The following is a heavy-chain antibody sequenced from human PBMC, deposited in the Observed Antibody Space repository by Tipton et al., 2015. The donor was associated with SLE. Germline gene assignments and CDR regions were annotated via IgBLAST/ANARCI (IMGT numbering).Heavy chain of an antibody. CDR1: GFTFSNAW. Sequence: GSLRLSCAASGFTFSNAWMSWVRQAPGKGLEWVSGINWNGDSTGYADSVKGRFTISRDNAKNSLYLQMNSLRAEDTALYYCASAYDSSGYYYHIDYWCQGTLGTVS. V-gene: IGHV3-20*04. CDR3: ASAYDSSGYYYHIDY. CDR2: INWNGDST. D-gene: IGHD3-22*01. J-gene: IGHJ4*02.